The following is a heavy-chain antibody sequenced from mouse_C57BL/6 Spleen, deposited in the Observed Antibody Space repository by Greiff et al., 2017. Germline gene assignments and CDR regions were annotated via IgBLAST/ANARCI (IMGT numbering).Heavy chain of an antibody. CDR2: INPNNGGT. J-gene: IGHJ3*01. CDR3: ARRLGRTLAY. D-gene: IGHD3-2*02. V-gene: IGHV1-18*01. Sequence: EVQLQESGPELVKPGASVKIPCKASGYTFTDYNMDWVKQSHGKSLEWIGDINPNNGGTIYNQKFKGKATLTVDKSSSTAYMELRSLAAEDTAVYSCARRLGRTLAYGGQGTLVTVSA. CDR1: GYTFTDYN.